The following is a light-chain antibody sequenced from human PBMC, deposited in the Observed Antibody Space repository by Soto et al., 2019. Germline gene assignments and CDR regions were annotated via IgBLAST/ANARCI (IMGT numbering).Light chain of an antibody. J-gene: IGLJ1*01. Sequence: VLTQPASVSGSLGQSITISCTGTSSDVGAYNYVSWYQQQPGKAPKLMISEVSNRPSGVSNRFSGSKSGNTASLIISGLQAEDEADYYCCSFTSITTYVFGTGTKVTVL. CDR3: CSFTSITTYV. CDR2: EVS. CDR1: SSDVGAYNY. V-gene: IGLV2-14*01.